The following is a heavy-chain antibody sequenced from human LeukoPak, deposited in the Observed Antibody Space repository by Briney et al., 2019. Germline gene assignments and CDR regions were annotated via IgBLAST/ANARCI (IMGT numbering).Heavy chain of an antibody. Sequence: SETLSLTCTVSGGXISSSSYYWGWIRQPPGKGLEWIGSIYYSGSTYCNPSLKSRVSISVDTSKNQLSLKLSSVTAADTAVYYCARDLVGYDILTGFGGYFDLWGRGTLVTVSS. V-gene: IGHV4-39*07. D-gene: IGHD3-9*01. CDR2: IYYSGST. CDR1: GGXISSSSYY. CDR3: ARDLVGYDILTGFGGYFDL. J-gene: IGHJ2*01.